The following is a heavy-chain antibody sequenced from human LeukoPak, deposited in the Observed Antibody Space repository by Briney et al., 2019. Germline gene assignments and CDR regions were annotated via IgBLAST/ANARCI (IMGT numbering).Heavy chain of an antibody. D-gene: IGHD1-26*01. CDR1: GFTFSSNS. CDR2: ISDSGSTT. CDR3: AKDSHSGYFDY. J-gene: IGHJ4*02. Sequence: PGGSLRLSCAASGFTFSSNSMNWVRQAPGKGLEWVSGISDSGSTTYYADSVKGRFTISRDNSKNTLYLQINSLRAEDTAVYYCAKDSHSGYFDYWGQGTLVTVSS. V-gene: IGHV3-23*01.